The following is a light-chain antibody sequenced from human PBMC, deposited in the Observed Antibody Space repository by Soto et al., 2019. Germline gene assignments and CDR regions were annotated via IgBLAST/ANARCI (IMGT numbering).Light chain of an antibody. Sequence: SYELTQPPSVSVAPGQTPTITCGGNNIGTKSVNWYQQKPGQAPVLVVCDDSDRPSGIPERFSGSNSGKTATLTIIRVEAGDEADYYCQVWDSSSDHWVFGGGTKVTV. CDR2: DDS. CDR3: QVWDSSSDHWV. CDR1: NIGTKS. J-gene: IGLJ3*02. V-gene: IGLV3-21*02.